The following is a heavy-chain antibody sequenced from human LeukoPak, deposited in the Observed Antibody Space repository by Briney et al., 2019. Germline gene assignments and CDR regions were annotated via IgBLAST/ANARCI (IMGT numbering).Heavy chain of an antibody. D-gene: IGHD6-13*01. CDR2: MNPNSGNT. V-gene: IGHV1-8*01. Sequence: GASVKVSCKASGYTFTSYDINWVRQATGQGLEWMGWMNPNSGNTGYAQKFQGRVTMTRNTSISTAYMELSSLRSEDTAVYYCARDARIAAAYLPVGEDYMDVWGKGTTVTVSS. CDR3: ARDARIAAAYLPVGEDYMDV. CDR1: GYTFTSYD. J-gene: IGHJ6*03.